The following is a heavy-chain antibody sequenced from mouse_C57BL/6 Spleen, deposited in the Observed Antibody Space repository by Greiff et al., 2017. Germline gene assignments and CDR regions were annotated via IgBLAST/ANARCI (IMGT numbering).Heavy chain of an antibody. Sequence: EVQLVESGGGLVKPGGSLKLSCAASGFTFSSYAMSWVRQTPEKRLEWVATISDGGSYTYYPDNVKGRFTISRDNAKNNLYLQMSHLKSEDTAMYYCARDQGFITTVVARDYAMDDWGQGTSVTVSS. CDR3: ARDQGFITTVVARDYAMDD. V-gene: IGHV5-4*01. J-gene: IGHJ4*01. CDR2: ISDGGSYT. D-gene: IGHD1-1*01. CDR1: GFTFSSYA.